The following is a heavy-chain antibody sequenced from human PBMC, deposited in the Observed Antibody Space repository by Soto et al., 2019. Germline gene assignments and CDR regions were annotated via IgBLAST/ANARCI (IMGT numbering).Heavy chain of an antibody. D-gene: IGHD2-15*01. Sequence: PSETLSLTCTVSGASVSSASYDWSWIRQPPGRGLEWIAYIYYSGSTNYNPSLKSRVTISLDTSNNQFSLRLSSVTAADTAVYYCARSLSCSGGSCYFSRFDPWGQGSLVTVSS. CDR3: ARSLSCSGGSCYFSRFDP. CDR1: GASVSSASYD. CDR2: IYYSGST. J-gene: IGHJ5*02. V-gene: IGHV4-61*01.